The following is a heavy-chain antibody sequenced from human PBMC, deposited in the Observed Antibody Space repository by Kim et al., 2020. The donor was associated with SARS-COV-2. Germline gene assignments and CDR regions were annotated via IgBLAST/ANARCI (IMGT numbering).Heavy chain of an antibody. CDR1: GIPFSNAW. CDR3: TTVSMR. Sequence: GGSLRLSCAVSGIPFSNAWMNWVRQTPGKGLEWIGRIKSKTDGGTADYAAPVKGRFTISRDDSKNTLYLLMNSLKTEDSGVYYCTTVSMRWGQRTLVTVSS. J-gene: IGHJ4*02. CDR2: IKSKTDGGTA. V-gene: IGHV3-15*01. D-gene: IGHD2-2*01.